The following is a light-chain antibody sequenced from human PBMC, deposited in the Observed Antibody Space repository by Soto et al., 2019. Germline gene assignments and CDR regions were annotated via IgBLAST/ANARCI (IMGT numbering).Light chain of an antibody. J-gene: IGLJ3*02. CDR3: ATWDDSLNGWV. V-gene: IGLV1-44*01. CDR2: SND. Sequence: PVLTQPPSASGTPGQRVIISCSGSKSNIGDNPVNWFQQFPGTAPKLLIFSNDERPSGVPERFSGSKSGASASLAISGLQSDDEADYSCATWDDSLNGWVFGGGTKLTVL. CDR1: KSNIGDNP.